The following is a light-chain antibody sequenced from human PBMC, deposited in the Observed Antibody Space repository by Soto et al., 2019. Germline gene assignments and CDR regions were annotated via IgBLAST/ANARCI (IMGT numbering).Light chain of an antibody. CDR3: GADHGSGSNFVCV. CDR2: VGTGGIVG. V-gene: IGLV9-49*01. Sequence: QSVLTQPPSTSASLGASVTLTCTLSSGYSNYKVDWYQQRPGKGPRFVMRVGTGGIVGSKGEGIPDRFSVLGSGLNRYLTIKNIEEEDESDYHCGADHGSGSNFVCVFGGGTKLTVL. J-gene: IGLJ2*01. CDR1: SGYSNYK.